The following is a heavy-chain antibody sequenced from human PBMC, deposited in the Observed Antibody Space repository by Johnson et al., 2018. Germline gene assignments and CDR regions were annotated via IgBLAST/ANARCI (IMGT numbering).Heavy chain of an antibody. CDR1: GGTFNSYA. D-gene: IGHD3-16*01. V-gene: IGHV1-69*01. CDR2: LIPMFGRA. Sequence: QVQLVESGAEVKKPGSSVKVSCKASGGTFNSYAMNWVRQAPGQGLEWMGGLIPMFGRANYAQKFQGRVSITADESATTAYMELGGLRCEDTAVYYCERGGRGGHDAFDIGGQGKRVTVSS. CDR3: ERGGRGGHDAFDI. J-gene: IGHJ3*02.